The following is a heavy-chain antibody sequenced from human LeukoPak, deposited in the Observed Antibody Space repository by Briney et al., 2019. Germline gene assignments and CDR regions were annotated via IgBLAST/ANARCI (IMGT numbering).Heavy chain of an antibody. V-gene: IGHV3-30*18. Sequence: GGSLRLSCEASGFTFNTYAMHWVRQAPGKGLEWVALIPYDASNKYYADSVTGRFTISRDSAKNTLHLQMNSLRAEDTAVYYCAKGSRIAVAGIDFYYFGMDVWGQGTTVTVSS. D-gene: IGHD6-19*01. CDR2: IPYDASNK. CDR1: GFTFNTYA. J-gene: IGHJ6*02. CDR3: AKGSRIAVAGIDFYYFGMDV.